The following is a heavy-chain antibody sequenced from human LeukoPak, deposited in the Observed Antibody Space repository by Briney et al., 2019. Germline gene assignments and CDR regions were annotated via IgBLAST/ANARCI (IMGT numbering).Heavy chain of an antibody. D-gene: IGHD1-26*01. Sequence: PGGSLRLSCAASGFTFSSYAMHWVRQAPGKGLEYVSAISSNGGSTYYANSVKGRFTISRDNSKNTLYLQMGSLRAEDMAVYYCARDGRELLPPYLNYYMDVWGKGITVTVSS. CDR2: ISSNGGST. CDR3: ARDGRELLPPYLNYYMDV. V-gene: IGHV3-64*01. J-gene: IGHJ6*03. CDR1: GFTFSSYA.